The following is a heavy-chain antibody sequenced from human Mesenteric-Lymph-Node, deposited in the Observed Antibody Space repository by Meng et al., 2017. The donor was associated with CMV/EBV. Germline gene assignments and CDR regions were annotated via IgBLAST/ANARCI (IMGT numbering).Heavy chain of an antibody. J-gene: IGHJ6*02. D-gene: IGHD3-10*01. V-gene: IGHV1-18*01. CDR3: ARAGDTMVRGVIPYYYYGMDV. CDR1: GYTFTSYG. Sequence: ASVKVSCKASGYTFTSYGISWVRQAPGQGLEWMGWISAYNGNTNYAQKLQGRVTMTTDTSTSTAYMELRSLRSDDTAVYYCARAGDTMVRGVIPYYYYGMDVWGQGTTVTVSS. CDR2: ISAYNGNT.